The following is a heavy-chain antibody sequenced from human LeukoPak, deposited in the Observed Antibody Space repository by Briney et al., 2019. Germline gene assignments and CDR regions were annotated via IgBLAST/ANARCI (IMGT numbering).Heavy chain of an antibody. Sequence: KSSETLSLTCAVSGGSISSGGYSWSWIRQPPGKGLEWIGYIYNSGSTYYNPSLKSRVTISVDRSKNQFSLKLSSVTAADTAVYYCARGSPAGYNWFDPWGQGTLVTVSS. V-gene: IGHV4-30-4*07. CDR2: IYNSGST. J-gene: IGHJ5*02. CDR3: ARGSPAGYNWFDP. CDR1: GGSISSGGYS. D-gene: IGHD2-15*01.